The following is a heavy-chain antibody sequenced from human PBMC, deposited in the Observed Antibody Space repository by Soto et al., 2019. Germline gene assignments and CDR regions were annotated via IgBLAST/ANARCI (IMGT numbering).Heavy chain of an antibody. D-gene: IGHD3-22*01. Sequence: ASVKVSCKASGYTFTSYGISWVRQAPGQGLEWMGWISAYNGNTNYAQKLQGRVTMTTDTPTSTAYMELRSLRSDDTAVYYCARLVGSRSVRGYSGYDPPSAYYYDSSGYYPRADWFDPWGQGTLVTVSS. V-gene: IGHV1-18*01. CDR1: GYTFTSYG. J-gene: IGHJ5*02. CDR2: ISAYNGNT. CDR3: ARLVGSRSVRGYSGYDPPSAYYYDSSGYYPRADWFDP.